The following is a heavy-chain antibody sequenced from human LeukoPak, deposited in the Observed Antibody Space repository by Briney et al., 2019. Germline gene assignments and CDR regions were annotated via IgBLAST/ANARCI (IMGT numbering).Heavy chain of an antibody. V-gene: IGHV3-33*01. CDR2: IWYDGSNK. D-gene: IGHD3-10*01. J-gene: IGHJ3*02. Sequence: GGSLRLSCAASGFTFSSYGMHWVRQAPGKGLEWVAVIWYDGSNKYYADSVKGRFTISRDNSKNTLYLQMNSLRAEDTAVYYCAAWNYYGSGSYIRSGAFDIWGQGTMVTVSS. CDR3: AAWNYYGSGSYIRSGAFDI. CDR1: GFTFSSYG.